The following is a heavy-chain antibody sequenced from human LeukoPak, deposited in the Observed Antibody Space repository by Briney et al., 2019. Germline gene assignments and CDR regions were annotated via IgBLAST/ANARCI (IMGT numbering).Heavy chain of an antibody. CDR2: IYPGDSDT. Sequence: GASLQISCKGSGYSFTSYWIGWVRQMPGKGLEWMGIIYPGDSDTRYSPSFQGQVTISADKSISTAYLQWSSLKASDTAMYYCARHPSFYSSGWPFDYWGQGTLVTVSS. CDR1: GYSFTSYW. D-gene: IGHD6-19*01. V-gene: IGHV5-51*01. CDR3: ARHPSFYSSGWPFDY. J-gene: IGHJ4*02.